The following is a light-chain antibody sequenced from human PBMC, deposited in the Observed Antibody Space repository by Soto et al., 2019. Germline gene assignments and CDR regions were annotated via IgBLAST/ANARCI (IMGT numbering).Light chain of an antibody. Sequence: DIQMTQSPSSVSASVGDRGTITCRASQNINKWLARYQQKPGKAPTLLIFGASTLQSWVPSRFSGSGCGPDFNHILSGVQPEDFATYYYQQDNSLSTFGSGTKVHIK. V-gene: IGKV1-12*01. J-gene: IGKJ3*01. CDR3: QQDNSLST. CDR1: QNINKW. CDR2: GAS.